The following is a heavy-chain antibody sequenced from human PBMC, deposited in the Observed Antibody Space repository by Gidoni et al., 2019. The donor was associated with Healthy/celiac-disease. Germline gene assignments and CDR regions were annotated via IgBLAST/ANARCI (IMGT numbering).Heavy chain of an antibody. CDR1: ASTSSSNA. J-gene: IGHJ4*02. V-gene: IGHV3-30*04. Sequence: VQLVESGGGVVQPGRSLRLPRAASASTSSSNAMHWVPQAPGKGLGWVAVIAYDGSNKYYADSVKGRFTISRDNSKNTLYLQMNSLRAEDTAVYYCARDLYFARWGFDYWGQGTLVTVSS. CDR3: ARDLYFARWGFDY. CDR2: IAYDGSNK. D-gene: IGHD1-26*01.